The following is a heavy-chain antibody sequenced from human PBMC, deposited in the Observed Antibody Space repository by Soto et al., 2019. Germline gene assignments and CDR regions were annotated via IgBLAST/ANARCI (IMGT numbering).Heavy chain of an antibody. Sequence: WETLSLTCTVSGASISGFYWSWIRKSAGKGLEWIGRIYATGTTDYNPSLKSRVMMSVDTSKKQFSLKLRSVTAADTAVYYCSRDKWVTMASFDPWGQGTLVTVSS. CDR3: SRDKWVTMASFDP. D-gene: IGHD2-21*02. CDR2: IYATGTT. CDR1: GASISGFY. J-gene: IGHJ5*02. V-gene: IGHV4-4*07.